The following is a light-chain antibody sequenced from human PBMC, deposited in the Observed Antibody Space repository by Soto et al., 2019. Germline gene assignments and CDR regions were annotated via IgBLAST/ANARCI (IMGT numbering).Light chain of an antibody. CDR1: QGIGST. J-gene: IGKJ1*01. Sequence: EIVMTQSPATLSVSPGERATLSCRASQGIGSTLAWYQQKPGQAPRLLIYGASTRATGIPARFSGSGSGTEFTLTISSLQSEDFAVYFCQQYNIWPQTFGQGTKVDIK. CDR3: QQYNIWPQT. V-gene: IGKV3-15*01. CDR2: GAS.